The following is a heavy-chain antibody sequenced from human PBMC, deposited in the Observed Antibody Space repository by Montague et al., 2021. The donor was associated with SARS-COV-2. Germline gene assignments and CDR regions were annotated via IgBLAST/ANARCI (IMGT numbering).Heavy chain of an antibody. CDR1: GGSISSGSYY. V-gene: IGHV4-61*02. J-gene: IGHJ4*02. Sequence: TLPLTCTVSGGSISSGSYYWSWIRQPAGKGLEWIGCIYTSGTTDYSFSLKGRVTISVDTSKDQFSLKLTSVTAADTAVYYCARAHSGSWAHLDNWGQGSLVTVSS. CDR3: ARAHSGSWAHLDN. D-gene: IGHD5-12*01. CDR2: IYTSGTT.